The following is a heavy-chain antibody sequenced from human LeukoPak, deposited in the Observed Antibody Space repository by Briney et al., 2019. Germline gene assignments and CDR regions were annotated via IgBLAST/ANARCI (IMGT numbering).Heavy chain of an antibody. CDR3: ARNRGSASYFYYDMDV. D-gene: IGHD2-2*01. Sequence: PGGSLRLSCATSGFTFSSYEMTWVRQAPGKGLEWISYISGSGGTGYYADSVKGRFTISRDNAKNSLYLQMTSLRAEDTAVYYCARNRGSASYFYYDMDVWGKGTSVTVSS. CDR1: GFTFSSYE. J-gene: IGHJ6*04. V-gene: IGHV3-48*03. CDR2: ISGSGGTG.